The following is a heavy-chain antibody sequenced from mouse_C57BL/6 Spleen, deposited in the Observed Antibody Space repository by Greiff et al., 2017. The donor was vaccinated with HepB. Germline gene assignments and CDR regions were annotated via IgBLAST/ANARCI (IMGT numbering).Heavy chain of an antibody. CDR1: GYAFSSYW. J-gene: IGHJ3*01. D-gene: IGHD2-5*01. CDR2: IYPGDGDT. Sequence: QVQLQQSGAELVKPGASVKISCKASGYAFSSYWMNWVKQRPGKGLEWIGQIYPGDGDTNYNGKFKGKATLTADKSSSTAYMQLSSLTSEDSAVYFCASPIYSNYLAWFAYWGQGTLVTVSA. CDR3: ASPIYSNYLAWFAY. V-gene: IGHV1-80*01.